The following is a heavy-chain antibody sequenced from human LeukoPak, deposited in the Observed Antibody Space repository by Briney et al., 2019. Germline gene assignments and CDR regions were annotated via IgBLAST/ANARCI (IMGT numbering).Heavy chain of an antibody. Sequence: GESLKISCKGSGYSFTSYWIGWVRQMPGKGLEWMGIIYPGDSDTRYSPSFQGQVTVSADKSISTAYPQWSSLKASDTAMYYCARRGIAVAGGNYYFDYWGQGTLVTVSS. CDR1: GYSFTSYW. CDR3: ARRGIAVAGGNYYFDY. D-gene: IGHD6-19*01. CDR2: IYPGDSDT. J-gene: IGHJ4*02. V-gene: IGHV5-51*01.